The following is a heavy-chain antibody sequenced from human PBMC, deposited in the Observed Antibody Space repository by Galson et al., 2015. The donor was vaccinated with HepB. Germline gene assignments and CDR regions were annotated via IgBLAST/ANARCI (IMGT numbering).Heavy chain of an antibody. Sequence: SLRLSCAASGFTVSSNYMSWVRQAPGKGLEWVSVIYSGGSTYYADSVKGRFTISRDNSKNTLYLQMNSLRAEDTAVYYCARGVGQWLGDAFDIWGQGTMVTVSS. V-gene: IGHV3-66*01. CDR1: GFTVSSNY. CDR2: IYSGGST. J-gene: IGHJ3*02. CDR3: ARGVGQWLGDAFDI. D-gene: IGHD6-19*01.